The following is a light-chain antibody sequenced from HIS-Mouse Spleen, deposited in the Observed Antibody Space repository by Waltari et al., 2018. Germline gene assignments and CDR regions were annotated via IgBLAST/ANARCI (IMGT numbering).Light chain of an antibody. CDR3: QSYDSSNQV. CDR2: EDN. Sequence: NFMLTQPHSVSESPGKTVTISCTRSSGSIASNYVQWYQQRPGSAPTTVIYEDNQRPAGVPARFSGSIDSSSNSASLTISGLKTEDEADYYCQSYDSSNQVFGGGTKPTVL. J-gene: IGLJ3*02. CDR1: SGSIASNY. V-gene: IGLV6-57*04.